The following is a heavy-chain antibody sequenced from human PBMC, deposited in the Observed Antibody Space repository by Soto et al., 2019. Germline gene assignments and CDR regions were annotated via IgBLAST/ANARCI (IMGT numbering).Heavy chain of an antibody. D-gene: IGHD2-2*02. J-gene: IGHJ3*02. CDR3: VRAGPHCSSTSCYTAFDI. CDR1: GFTFSSYE. Sequence: GGSLRLSCAASGFTFSSYEMNWVRQAPGKGLEWVSYISSSGSTIYYADSVKGRFTISRDNAKNSLYLQMNSLRAEDTAVYYCVRAGPHCSSTSCYTAFDIWGQGTMVTVSS. CDR2: ISSSGSTI. V-gene: IGHV3-48*03.